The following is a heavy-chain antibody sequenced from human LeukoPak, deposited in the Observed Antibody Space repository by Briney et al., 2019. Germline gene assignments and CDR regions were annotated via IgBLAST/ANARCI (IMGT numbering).Heavy chain of an antibody. J-gene: IGHJ4*02. CDR2: ISSSSSTI. CDR1: GFTFSSYS. V-gene: IGHV3-48*01. CDR3: ARSQIYSSGWYCSY. D-gene: IGHD6-19*01. Sequence: GGSLRLSCAASGFTFSSYSMNWVRQAPGKGLEWVSYISSSSSTIYYADSVKGRFTISRDNAKNSLYLQMNSLRAEDTAVYYCARSQIYSSGWYCSYWGQGNLVTVSS.